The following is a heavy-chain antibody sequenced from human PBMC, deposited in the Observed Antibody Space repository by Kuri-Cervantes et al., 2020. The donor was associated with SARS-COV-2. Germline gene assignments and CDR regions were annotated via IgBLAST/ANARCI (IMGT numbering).Heavy chain of an antibody. CDR1: GYSISSSYY. J-gene: IGHJ4*02. CDR2: IYYSGST. CDR3: ARSFTVRGAYFDY. V-gene: IGHV4-61*01. Sequence: ESLKISCAVSGYSISSSYYWSWIRQPPGKGLEWIGYIYYSGSTNYNPSLKSRVTISVDTSKNQFSLKLSSVTAADTAVYYCARSFTVRGAYFDYWGQGTLVTVSS. D-gene: IGHD3-10*01.